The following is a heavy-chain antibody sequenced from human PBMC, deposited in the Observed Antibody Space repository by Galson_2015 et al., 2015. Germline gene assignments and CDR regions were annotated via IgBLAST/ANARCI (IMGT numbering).Heavy chain of an antibody. D-gene: IGHD3-3*01. CDR3: ARQILDYDFWSGYYPTNFDY. J-gene: IGHJ4*02. Sequence: SLRLSCAASEFTFSSYYMSWVRQAPGKGLEWVSSISSTTTYIYYADSVEGRFTISRDNAKNSLYLRMSSLGAEDTAVYYCARQILDYDFWSGYYPTNFDYWGQGTLVTVSS. V-gene: IGHV3-21*01. CDR1: EFTFSSYY. CDR2: ISSTTTYI.